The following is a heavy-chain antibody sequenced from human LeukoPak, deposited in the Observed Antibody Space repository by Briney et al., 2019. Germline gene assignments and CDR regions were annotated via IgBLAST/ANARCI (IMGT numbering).Heavy chain of an antibody. V-gene: IGHV4-59*01. CDR3: ARASYYDSSGYYWAQYYFDY. CDR1: GGSISSYY. CDR2: IYYSGST. Sequence: SETLSLTCTVSGGSISSYYWSWIRQPPGKGPEWIGYIYYSGSTNYNPSLKSRVTISVDTSKNQFSLKLSSVTAADTAVYYCARASYYDSSGYYWAQYYFDYWGQGTLVTVSS. J-gene: IGHJ4*02. D-gene: IGHD3-22*01.